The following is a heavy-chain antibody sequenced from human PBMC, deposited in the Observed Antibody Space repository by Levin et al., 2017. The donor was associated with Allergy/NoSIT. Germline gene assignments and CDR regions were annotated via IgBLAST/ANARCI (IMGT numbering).Heavy chain of an antibody. CDR1: GGSISSSSYY. CDR3: ARAVIAVAGFVDY. V-gene: IGHV4-39*07. Sequence: TSQTLSLTCTVSGGSISSSSYYWGWIRQPPGKGLEWIGSIYYSGSTYYNPSLKSRVTISVDTSKNQFSLKLSSVTAADTAVYYCARAVIAVAGFVDYWGQGTLVTVSS. J-gene: IGHJ4*02. D-gene: IGHD6-19*01. CDR2: IYYSGST.